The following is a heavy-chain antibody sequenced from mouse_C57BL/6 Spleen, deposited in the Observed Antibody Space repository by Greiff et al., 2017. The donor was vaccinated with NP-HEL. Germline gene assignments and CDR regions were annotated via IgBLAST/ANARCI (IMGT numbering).Heavy chain of an antibody. J-gene: IGHJ1*03. V-gene: IGHV1-80*01. CDR3: ARPSYYGYWYFDV. CDR2: IYPGDGDT. Sequence: VQLQQSGAELVKPGASVKISCKASGYAFSSYWMNWVKQRPGKGLEWIGQIYPGDGDTNYNGKFKGKATLTADKSSSTAYMQLSSLTSEDSAVYFCARPSYYGYWYFDVWGTGTTVTVSS. CDR1: GYAFSSYW. D-gene: IGHD1-1*01.